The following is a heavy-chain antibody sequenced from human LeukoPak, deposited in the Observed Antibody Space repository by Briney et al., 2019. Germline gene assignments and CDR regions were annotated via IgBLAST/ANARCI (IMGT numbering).Heavy chain of an antibody. D-gene: IGHD6-13*01. CDR3: VRRGAHIAAAGTDY. V-gene: IGHV5-51*01. CDR1: GYIFTNYW. J-gene: IGHJ4*02. CDR2: IYPGDSDT. Sequence: GQSLKISCKGSGYIFTNYWIGWVRQMPGTGLELMGIIYPGDSDTRYSPSFQGQVTVSADKSINTAYLQWSSLKASDTAMYYCVRRGAHIAAAGTDYWGQGNPFTLSS.